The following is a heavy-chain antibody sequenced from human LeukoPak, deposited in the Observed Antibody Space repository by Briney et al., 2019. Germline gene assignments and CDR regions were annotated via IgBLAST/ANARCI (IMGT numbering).Heavy chain of an antibody. CDR1: GYTFTGYY. CDR2: INPHSGGT. V-gene: IGHV1-2*02. D-gene: IGHD3-10*01. J-gene: IGHJ4*02. CDR3: AVARGLTDPLDF. Sequence: GASVKASCKASGYTFTGYYIHWVRQAPGQGLEWMGWINPHSGGTNYAQKFQERVTFTGDMSTGTVYMELSSLRSEDTAVYYCAVARGLTDPLDFWGQGTLVTVSS.